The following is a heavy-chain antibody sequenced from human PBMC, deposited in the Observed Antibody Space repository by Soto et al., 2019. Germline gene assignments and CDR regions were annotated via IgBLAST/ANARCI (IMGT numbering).Heavy chain of an antibody. D-gene: IGHD3-22*01. CDR2: IYDSGST. V-gene: IGHV4-31*03. J-gene: IGHJ4*02. CDR3: ARLPHDTSGYYPYYFDY. Sequence: SETLSLTCTVSGASINSGAYYWSWIRQFPGKGLEWIGYIYDSGSTFYNPSLASRANISEGTSKNQFSLELRSVTAADTAVYYCARLPHDTSGYYPYYFDYWGQGTLVTVSS. CDR1: GASINSGAYY.